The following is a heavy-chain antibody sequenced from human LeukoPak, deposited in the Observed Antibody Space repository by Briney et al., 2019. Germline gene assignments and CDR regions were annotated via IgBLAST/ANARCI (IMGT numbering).Heavy chain of an antibody. CDR2: INPNSGGT. V-gene: IGHV1-2*02. D-gene: IGHD6-13*01. CDR1: GYTFTGYY. CDR3: ARVRFKQQLDFDY. Sequence: GASVKVSCKASGYTFTGYYMHWVRQAPGQGLEWMGWINPNSGGTNYAQKFQGRVTMTRDTSISTAYMELSRLRSDDTAVYYCARVRFKQQLDFDYWGQGTLVTVSS. J-gene: IGHJ4*02.